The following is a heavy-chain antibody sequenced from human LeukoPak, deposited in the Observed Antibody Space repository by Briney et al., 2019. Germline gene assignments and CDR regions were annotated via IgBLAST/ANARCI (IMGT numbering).Heavy chain of an antibody. CDR2: IVGTGAST. V-gene: IGHV3-23*01. Sequence: GGSLRLSCAASGFIFSNYAMTWVRQAPGKGLEWVSSIVGTGASTFYADSVKGRFTISRDNSMDTLYLQLNSLRAEDTAVYFCAKGKAYNNLDWFDPWGQGTLVTVSS. CDR3: AKGKAYNNLDWFDP. CDR1: GFIFSNYA. D-gene: IGHD4-11*01. J-gene: IGHJ5*02.